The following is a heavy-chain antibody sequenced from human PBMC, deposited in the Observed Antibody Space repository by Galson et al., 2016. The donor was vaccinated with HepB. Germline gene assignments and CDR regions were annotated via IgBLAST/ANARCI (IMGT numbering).Heavy chain of an antibody. J-gene: IGHJ6*02. CDR1: DFTLSHYA. CDR3: ARDPERDCWNDYAWSGLDV. CDR2: ISHDGKSS. Sequence: SLRLSCAASDFTLSHYAINWVRPSPGKGLDWVAVISHDGKSSENDDSVKGRVTISRDNSKNMVFLEMKSPNTEDTAVYYCARDPERDCWNDYAWSGLDVWGQGTTVTVSS. D-gene: IGHD3-3*01. V-gene: IGHV3-30*04.